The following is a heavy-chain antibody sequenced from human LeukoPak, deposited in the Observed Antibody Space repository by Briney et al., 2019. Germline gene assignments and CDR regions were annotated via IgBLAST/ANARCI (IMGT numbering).Heavy chain of an antibody. CDR2: IRYDGSNK. Sequence: GGSLRLSCAASGFTFSSYGMHWVRRAPGKGLEWVAFIRYDGSNKYYADSVKGRFTISRDNSKNTLYLQMNSLRAEDTAVYYCARFYADEWELPHWGQGTLVTVSS. CDR1: GFTFSSYG. CDR3: ARFYADEWELPH. D-gene: IGHD1-26*01. J-gene: IGHJ4*02. V-gene: IGHV3-30*02.